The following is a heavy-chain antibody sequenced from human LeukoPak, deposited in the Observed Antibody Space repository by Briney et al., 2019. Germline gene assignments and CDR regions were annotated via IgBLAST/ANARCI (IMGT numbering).Heavy chain of an antibody. Sequence: GGPLRLSCAASGFTFSSYAMSWVRQAPGKGLEWVSAISGSGGITYYADSVKGRFTISRDNSKNTLYLQMNSLRAEDTAVYYCAKDWVGWVAAVALGAFDIWGQGTMVTVSS. V-gene: IGHV3-23*01. J-gene: IGHJ3*02. CDR3: AKDWVGWVAAVALGAFDI. CDR2: ISGSGGIT. D-gene: IGHD6-13*01. CDR1: GFTFSSYA.